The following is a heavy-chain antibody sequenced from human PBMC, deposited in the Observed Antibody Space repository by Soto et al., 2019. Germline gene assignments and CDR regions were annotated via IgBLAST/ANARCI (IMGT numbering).Heavy chain of an antibody. CDR1: CGSIISDAYY. Sequence: SETLSLTCTFSCGSIISDAYYWSWIRQHPGKGLEWIGYIYYSGRTYYNPSLKSRLTISVDTSKNQFSLKLTSVTAADTAVYYCARDYASSNYPFDYWGQGTLVTVSS. D-gene: IGHD3-22*01. CDR2: IYYSGRT. J-gene: IGHJ4*02. V-gene: IGHV4-31*03. CDR3: ARDYASSNYPFDY.